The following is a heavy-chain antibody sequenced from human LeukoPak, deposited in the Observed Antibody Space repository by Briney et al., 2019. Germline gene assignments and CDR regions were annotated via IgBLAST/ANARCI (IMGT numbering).Heavy chain of an antibody. J-gene: IGHJ3*02. CDR2: VYYSGST. V-gene: IGHV4-30-4*01. CDR3: ARGTYYYDSSGYVVDAFDI. CDR1: GGSISSGDYY. D-gene: IGHD3-22*01. Sequence: SETLSLTCTVSGGSISSGDYYWSWIRQPPGKGLEWIGYVYYSGSTYYNPSLKSRVTISVDTSKNQFSLKLSSVTAADTAVYYCARGTYYYDSSGYVVDAFDIWGQGTMVTVSS.